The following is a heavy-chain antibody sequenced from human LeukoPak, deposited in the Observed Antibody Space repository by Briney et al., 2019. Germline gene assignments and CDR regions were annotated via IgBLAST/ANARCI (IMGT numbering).Heavy chain of an antibody. V-gene: IGHV3-21*01. CDR3: ARRYSGYDYVNYYYYMDV. J-gene: IGHJ6*03. D-gene: IGHD5-12*01. Sequence: GGSLRLSCAASGFTFSSYSMNWVRQAPGKGLEWVSSISSSSSYIYYADSVKGRFTISRDNAKNSLYLQMNSLRAEDTAVYYCARRYSGYDYVNYYYYMDVWGKGTTVTISS. CDR1: GFTFSSYS. CDR2: ISSSSSYI.